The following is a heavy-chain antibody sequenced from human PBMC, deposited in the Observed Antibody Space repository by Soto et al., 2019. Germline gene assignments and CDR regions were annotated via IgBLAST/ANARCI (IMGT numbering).Heavy chain of an antibody. J-gene: IGHJ5*02. CDR2: MNPNSGHT. V-gene: IGHV1-8*01. Sequence: QVQLVQSGAEVKKPGASVKVSCKASGYTFTSHDINWMRQATGQRLEWMGWMNPNSGHTNYAQKFQGRVTMTSDTSISTAYMELTNLRSEDTAIYYCASDMSTTWGQGTLITVSS. D-gene: IGHD2-2*01. CDR1: GYTFTSHD. CDR3: ASDMSTT.